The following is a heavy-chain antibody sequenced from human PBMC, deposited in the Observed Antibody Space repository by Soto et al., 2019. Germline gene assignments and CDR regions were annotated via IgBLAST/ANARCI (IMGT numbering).Heavy chain of an antibody. J-gene: IGHJ6*02. CDR1: GFTVSNNY. V-gene: IGHV3-53*01. CDR3: ARVDSSSLPYYCYGMDV. D-gene: IGHD6-6*01. Sequence: GGSLRFSCAVSGFTVSNNYMSWVRQAPGKGLEGVSVIYIGGYTAYGDSVKGRFTISRYNSKNTLHLKMNSLRAEDTAVYYCARVDSSSLPYYCYGMDVWAQGTTVTVSS. CDR2: IYIGGYT.